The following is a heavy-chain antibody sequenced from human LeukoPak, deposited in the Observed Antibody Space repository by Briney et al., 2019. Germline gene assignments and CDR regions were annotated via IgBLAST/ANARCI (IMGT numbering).Heavy chain of an antibody. V-gene: IGHV1-8*03. CDR1: GYTFTSYD. D-gene: IGHD3-10*01. Sequence: GASVKVSCKASGYTFTSYDINWVRQATGQGLEWMGWMNPNSGNTGYAQKFQGRVTITRNTSITTAYMELSSLGSEDTAVYYCARGNYYGSGSYYYYYYMDVWGKGTTVTISS. CDR2: MNPNSGNT. CDR3: ARGNYYGSGSYYYYYYMDV. J-gene: IGHJ6*03.